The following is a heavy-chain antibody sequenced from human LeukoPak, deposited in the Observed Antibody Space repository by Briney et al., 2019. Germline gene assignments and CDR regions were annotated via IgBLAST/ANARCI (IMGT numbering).Heavy chain of an antibody. D-gene: IGHD6-13*01. Sequence: ASVKVSCKASGYTFTSYYMHWVRQAPGQGLEWMGIINPSGGSTSYAQKFQGRVTMTRDTSTSTVYMELSSLRSEDTAVYYCASNRREGSSSWDDAFDIWGQGTMVTVSS. V-gene: IGHV1-46*01. CDR3: ASNRREGSSSWDDAFDI. CDR2: INPSGGST. J-gene: IGHJ3*02. CDR1: GYTFTSYY.